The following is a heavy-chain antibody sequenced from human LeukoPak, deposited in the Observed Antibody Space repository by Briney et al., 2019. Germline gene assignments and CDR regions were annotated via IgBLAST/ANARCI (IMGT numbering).Heavy chain of an antibody. CDR2: IIPIFGTA. CDR3: AKEIDNRYHYGSGKDY. J-gene: IGHJ4*02. Sequence: SVKVSCKASGGTFSSYAISWVRQAPGQGLEWMGGIIPIFGTANYAQKFQGRVTITADKSTSTAYMELSSLRSEDTAVYYCAKEIDNRYHYGSGKDYWGQGTLVTVSS. V-gene: IGHV1-69*06. CDR1: GGTFSSYA. D-gene: IGHD3-10*01.